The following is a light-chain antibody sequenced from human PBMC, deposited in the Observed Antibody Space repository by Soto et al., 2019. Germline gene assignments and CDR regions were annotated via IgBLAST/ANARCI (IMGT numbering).Light chain of an antibody. CDR1: SSDVGGYNY. Sequence: QSALTQPAFVSGSPGQSITISCTGTSSDVGGYNYVSWYQQHPGKAPKLMIYDVNNRPSGVSNRFSGSKSGNTASLTISGLQAEDEADYYCSSYRRSNSRVFGTGTKLTVL. CDR3: SSYRRSNSRV. J-gene: IGLJ1*01. CDR2: DVN. V-gene: IGLV2-14*01.